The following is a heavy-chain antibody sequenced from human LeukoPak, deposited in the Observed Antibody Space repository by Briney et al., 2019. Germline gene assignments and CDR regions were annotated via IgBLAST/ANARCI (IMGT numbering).Heavy chain of an antibody. D-gene: IGHD6-13*01. J-gene: IGHJ4*02. V-gene: IGHV3-13*01. CDR2: IGTAGDI. CDR3: ASSAADSSSCYAIDN. Sequence: PGGSLRLSRAASGFTFSNYDMHWVRHAAGKGLEWVSGIGTAGDIYYPASVKGRFTISRENTKNSLYLQMTILSAGNTAEYCGASSAADSSSCYAIDNWGQGTLVTVSS. CDR1: GFTFSNYD.